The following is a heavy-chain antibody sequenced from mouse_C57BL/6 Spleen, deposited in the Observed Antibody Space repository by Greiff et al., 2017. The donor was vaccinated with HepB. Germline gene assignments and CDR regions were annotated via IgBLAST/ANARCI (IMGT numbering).Heavy chain of an antibody. J-gene: IGHJ4*01. D-gene: IGHD3-2*02. CDR3: ARWDSSGYGAMDY. Sequence: QVHVKQSGAELVRPGASVKLSCKASGYTFTDYYINWVKQRPGQGLEWIARIYPGSGNTYYNEKFKGKATLTAEKSSSTAYMQLSSLTSEDSAVYFCARWDSSGYGAMDYWGQGTSVTVSS. V-gene: IGHV1-76*01. CDR1: GYTFTDYY. CDR2: IYPGSGNT.